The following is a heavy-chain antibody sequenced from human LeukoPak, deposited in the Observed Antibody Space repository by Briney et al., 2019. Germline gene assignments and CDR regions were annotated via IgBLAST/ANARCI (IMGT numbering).Heavy chain of an antibody. Sequence: GESLKISCKGSGYSFTSYWIGWARQMPGKGLEWMGIIYPGDSDTRYSPSFQGQVTISADKSISTAYLQWSSLKASDTAMYYCARGTYYYDSSGYYYDYWGQGTLVTVSS. CDR2: IYPGDSDT. D-gene: IGHD3-22*01. CDR1: GYSFTSYW. V-gene: IGHV5-51*01. J-gene: IGHJ4*02. CDR3: ARGTYYYDSSGYYYDY.